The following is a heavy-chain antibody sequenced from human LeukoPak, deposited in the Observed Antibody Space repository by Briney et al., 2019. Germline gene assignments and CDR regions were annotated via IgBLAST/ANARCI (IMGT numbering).Heavy chain of an antibody. Sequence: QAGGSLRLSCAASGFTFSSYAMSWVRQAPGKGLEWVSAISGSGGSTYYADSVKGRFTISRDNSKNMLYLQMNNLRAEDTAVFYCAREVNSGYNYIPYYFDYWGLGILVTVSS. CDR1: GFTFSSYA. J-gene: IGHJ4*02. D-gene: IGHD5-12*01. CDR3: AREVNSGYNYIPYYFDY. V-gene: IGHV3-23*01. CDR2: ISGSGGST.